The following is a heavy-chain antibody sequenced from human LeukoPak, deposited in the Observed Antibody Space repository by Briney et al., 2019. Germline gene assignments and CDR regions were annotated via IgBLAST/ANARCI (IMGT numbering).Heavy chain of an antibody. D-gene: IGHD3-10*01. V-gene: IGHV4-59*01. CDR3: ARVFDSGSQAYFYYMDV. J-gene: IGHJ6*03. CDR1: GGSIRGYY. CDR2: IYSSGST. Sequence: SETLSLACTVSGGSIRGYYWSWIRQPPGKGLEWIGYIYSSGSTNYNPSLKSRVTMSVDTSKNQFSLKVSSVTAADTAVYYCARVFDSGSQAYFYYMDVWGKGTTVTIFS.